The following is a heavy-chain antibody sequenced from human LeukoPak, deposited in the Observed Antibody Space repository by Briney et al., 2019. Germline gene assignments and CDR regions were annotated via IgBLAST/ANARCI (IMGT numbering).Heavy chain of an antibody. CDR1: GYTFTGYY. CDR2: ISAYNGNT. D-gene: IGHD6-19*01. CDR3: ARMSSGWTLLDY. V-gene: IGHV1-18*04. J-gene: IGHJ4*02. Sequence: GASVKVSCKASGYTFTGYYMHWVRQAPGQGLEWMGWISAYNGNTNYAQKLQGRVTMTTDTSTSTAYMELRSLRSDDTAVYYCARMSSGWTLLDYCGQGTLVTVSS.